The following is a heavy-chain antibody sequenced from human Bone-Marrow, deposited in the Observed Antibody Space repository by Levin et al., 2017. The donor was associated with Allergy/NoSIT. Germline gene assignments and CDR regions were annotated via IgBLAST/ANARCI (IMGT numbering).Heavy chain of an antibody. J-gene: IGHJ5*02. CDR3: ARTRRVDYEYVGGSYRWSPSYWFDP. Sequence: GGSLRLSCAASGFTFSSYWMSWVRQAPGKGLEWVANIKQDGSEKYYVDSVKGRFTISRDNAKNSLYLQMNSLRAEDTAVYYCARTRRVDYEYVGGSYRWSPSYWFDPWGQGTLVTVSS. CDR1: GFTFSSYW. D-gene: IGHD3-16*02. V-gene: IGHV3-7*01. CDR2: IKQDGSEK.